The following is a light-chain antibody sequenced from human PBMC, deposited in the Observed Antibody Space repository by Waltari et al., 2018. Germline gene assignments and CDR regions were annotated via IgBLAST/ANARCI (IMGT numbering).Light chain of an antibody. V-gene: IGKV1-9*01. CDR2: GAV. CDR1: QPISIY. Sequence: DIQMTQSPSALSASVGDRVAITCRASQPISIYLTWYQQIPGKAPNLLIYGAVNLQDGVPSRFTGSGSGTDFTLRVSSLQPEDLGIYSCQHFDGYPRLIFGGGTRVEIK. J-gene: IGKJ4*01. CDR3: QHFDGYPRLI.